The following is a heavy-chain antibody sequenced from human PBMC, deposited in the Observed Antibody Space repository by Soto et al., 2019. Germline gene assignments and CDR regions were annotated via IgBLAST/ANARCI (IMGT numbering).Heavy chain of an antibody. J-gene: IGHJ3*02. D-gene: IGHD5-12*01. CDR3: ARAQGSGYPGDGAFDI. V-gene: IGHV3-21*01. CDR1: EFTFSTYS. CDR2: ISSTTSYI. Sequence: EVLLVESGGGLVKPGGSLRLSCAASEFTFSTYSMNWVRQAPGKGLEWVSSISSTTSYIYYADSVKGRFTISRDNAKNSLYLQMNSLRAEDTAVYYCARAQGSGYPGDGAFDIWGQGTIVTVSS.